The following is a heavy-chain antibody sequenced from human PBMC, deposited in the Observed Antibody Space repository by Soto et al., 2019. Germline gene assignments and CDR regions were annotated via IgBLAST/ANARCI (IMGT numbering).Heavy chain of an antibody. V-gene: IGHV4-59*01. CDR1: GGSISSYY. Sequence: QVQLQESGPGLVKPSETLSLTCTVSGGSISSYYWSWIRQPPGKGLEWIGNIYYTGSTNYNPSLESRVTMSVDTSKNQFSLKLSSVTDADTAVYYCARVGYYYDSGGYYFPDYWGRGTLITVSS. D-gene: IGHD3-22*01. J-gene: IGHJ4*02. CDR2: IYYTGST. CDR3: ARVGYYYDSGGYYFPDY.